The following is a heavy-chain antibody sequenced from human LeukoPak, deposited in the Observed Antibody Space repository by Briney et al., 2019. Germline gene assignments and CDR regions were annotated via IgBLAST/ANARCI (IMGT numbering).Heavy chain of an antibody. CDR3: AKGSAGEVRGVTSLFYYGMDV. CDR2: ISDSGGTT. CDR1: GFAFASYA. V-gene: IGHV3-23*01. Sequence: GGSLRLSCATSGFAFASYAMNWVRQGPGRGLEWVSGISDSGGTTYYADSVKGRFTISRDNSKNTLYLQVHSLRVEDTAVYFCAKGSAGEVRGVTSLFYYGMDVWGQGTTVTVSS. J-gene: IGHJ6*02. D-gene: IGHD3-10*01.